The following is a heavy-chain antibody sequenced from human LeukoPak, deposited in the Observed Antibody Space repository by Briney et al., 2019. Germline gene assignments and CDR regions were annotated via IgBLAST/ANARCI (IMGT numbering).Heavy chain of an antibody. CDR2: IYPGDSDT. J-gene: IGHJ5*02. CDR1: GYSFTNYW. CDR3: ARRLRDYYDNSGYAP. Sequence: GESLKISCKGSGYSFTNYWIGWVRQMPGKGLEWMGIIYPGDSDTRYSPSFQGQVTISADKSISTAYLQWSSLKASDTAMYYCARRLRDYYDNSGYAPWGQGILVTVSS. V-gene: IGHV5-51*01. D-gene: IGHD3-22*01.